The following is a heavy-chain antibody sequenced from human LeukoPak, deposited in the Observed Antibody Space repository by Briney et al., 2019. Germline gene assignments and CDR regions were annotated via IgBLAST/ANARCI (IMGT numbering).Heavy chain of an antibody. CDR2: IHYSGLT. D-gene: IGHD1-7*01. J-gene: IGHJ4*02. Sequence: SETLSLTCTVSGGSLNGYYWNWLRQAPGKGLEWVGFIHYSGLTVYSPSLQSRVSMSVDTSKNQFSLDLSSVTAADTALYYCARDPPEDEWNSLDSWGQGILVTVSS. V-gene: IGHV4-59*01. CDR3: ARDPPEDEWNSLDS. CDR1: GGSLNGYY.